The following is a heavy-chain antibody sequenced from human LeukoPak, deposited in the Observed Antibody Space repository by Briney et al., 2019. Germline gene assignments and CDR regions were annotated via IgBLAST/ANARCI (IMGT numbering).Heavy chain of an antibody. CDR3: ARHYGR. V-gene: IGHV4-39*01. D-gene: IGHD3-10*01. J-gene: IGHJ4*02. CDR1: GGSISGSTYY. Sequence: SEILSLTCTVSGGSISGSTYYWGWIRQPPGGGLEWIGSIYYSGSTYYNPSLKSRVTISVDTSKNHFSLKLSSVTAADTAVYYCARHYGRWGQGTLVTVSS. CDR2: IYYSGST.